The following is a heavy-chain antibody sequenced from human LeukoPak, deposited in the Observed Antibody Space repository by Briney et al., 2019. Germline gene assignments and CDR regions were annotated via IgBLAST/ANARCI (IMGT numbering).Heavy chain of an antibody. CDR1: GGTFSSYA. Sequence: GASVKVSCKASGGTFSSYAISWVRQATGQGLEWMGWMNPNSGNTGYAQKFQGRVTMTRNTSISTAYMELSSLRSEDTAVYYCARGRLLTRRTVRGVFSWFDPWGQGTLVTVSS. V-gene: IGHV1-8*02. D-gene: IGHD3-10*01. CDR3: ARGRLLTRRTVRGVFSWFDP. J-gene: IGHJ5*02. CDR2: MNPNSGNT.